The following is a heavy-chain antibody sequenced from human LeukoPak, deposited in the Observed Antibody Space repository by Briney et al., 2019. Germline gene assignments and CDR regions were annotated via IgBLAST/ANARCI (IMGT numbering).Heavy chain of an antibody. J-gene: IGHJ4*02. CDR3: ARHYFDNSAYYPPAY. V-gene: IGHV4-39*01. Sequence: SETLSLTCTVSGGSISSSSYYWGWIRQPPGKGLEWIGSIYYSGSTYYNPSLKSRVTISVDTSKNQFSLKLSSVAAADTAVYYCARHYFDNSAYYPPAYWGQGTLATVSS. CDR1: GGSISSSSYY. D-gene: IGHD3-22*01. CDR2: IYYSGST.